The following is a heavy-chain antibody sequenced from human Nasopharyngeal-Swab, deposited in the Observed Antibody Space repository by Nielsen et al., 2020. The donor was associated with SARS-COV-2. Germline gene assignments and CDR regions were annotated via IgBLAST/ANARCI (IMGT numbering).Heavy chain of an antibody. CDR2: ISYDGSNK. V-gene: IGHV3-30*03. J-gene: IGHJ4*02. Sequence: WIRQPPGKGLEWVAVISYDGSNKYYADSVKGRFTISRDNSKNTLYLQMNSLRAEDTAVYYCAREVDIVATNFDYWGQGTLVTVSS. D-gene: IGHD5-12*01. CDR3: AREVDIVATNFDY.